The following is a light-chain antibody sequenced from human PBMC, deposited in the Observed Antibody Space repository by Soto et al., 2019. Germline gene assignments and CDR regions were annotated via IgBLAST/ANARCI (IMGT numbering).Light chain of an antibody. CDR1: QSVSSSY. CDR2: GAS. V-gene: IGKV3-20*01. CDR3: QQYGSSPPIT. Sequence: EIVLTQSPGTLSLSPWERATLSCRASQSVSSSYLAWYQQKPGQAPRLLIYGASSRATGIPDRFSGSGSGTDFTLTISSLQPEDFAVYYCQQYGSSPPITFGQGTRLEIK. J-gene: IGKJ5*01.